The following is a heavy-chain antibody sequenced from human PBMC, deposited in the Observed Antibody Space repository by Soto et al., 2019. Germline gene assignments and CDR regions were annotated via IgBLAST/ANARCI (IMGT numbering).Heavy chain of an antibody. V-gene: IGHV3-53*02. CDR2: VYSGSAT. CDR1: GFIVSDNY. D-gene: IGHD3-22*01. CDR3: ARGKSGYLTFDY. J-gene: IGHJ4*02. Sequence: EVQLVETGGGLVQPGGSLRLSCAASGFIVSDNYMNWVRQAPGKGLEWLSVVYSGSATYYADSVKGRFTISRDNSKNTVFLQMNSLRVEDTAVYYCARGKSGYLTFDYWCQGTLVTVSS.